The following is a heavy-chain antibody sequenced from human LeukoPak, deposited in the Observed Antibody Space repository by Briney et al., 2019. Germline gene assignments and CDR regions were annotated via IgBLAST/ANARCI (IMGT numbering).Heavy chain of an antibody. D-gene: IGHD3-10*01. Sequence: AGGSLRLSCAASGFSFSSHGMHWVRQAPGKGLEWVAVISHDGNTKYYADSVKGRFTITRDNSKNTLFLQTNSLRADDTAMYYCARKRDYYHGSAPFDPWGQGTLVTVSS. CDR1: GFSFSSHG. J-gene: IGHJ5*02. V-gene: IGHV3-30*03. CDR2: ISHDGNTK. CDR3: ARKRDYYHGSAPFDP.